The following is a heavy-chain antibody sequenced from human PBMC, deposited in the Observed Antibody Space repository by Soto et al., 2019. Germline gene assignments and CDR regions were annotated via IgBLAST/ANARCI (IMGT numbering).Heavy chain of an antibody. J-gene: IGHJ6*02. CDR3: ARDKYYGSSMDV. V-gene: IGHV1-2*04. Sequence: ASVKVSCKASGYTFTGYYMHWVRQAPGQGLEWMGWINPNSGGTNYAQKVQGWVTMTRDTSISTAYMELSRLRSDDTAVYYCARDKYYGSSMDVWGQGTTVTVSS. CDR2: INPNSGGT. CDR1: GYTFTGYY. D-gene: IGHD3-10*01.